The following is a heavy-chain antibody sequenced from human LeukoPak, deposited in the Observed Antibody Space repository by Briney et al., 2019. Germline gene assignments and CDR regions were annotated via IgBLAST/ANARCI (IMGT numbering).Heavy chain of an antibody. D-gene: IGHD3-10*01. CDR1: GGSFSGYY. CDR3: ARRGFLPGWFDP. Sequence: SETLSLTCAVYGGSFSGYYWSWIRQPPGKGLEWIGEINHSGSTNHNPSLKSRVTISVDTSKNQFSLKLSSVTAADTAVYYCARRGFLPGWFDPWGQGTLVTVSS. V-gene: IGHV4-34*01. J-gene: IGHJ5*02. CDR2: INHSGST.